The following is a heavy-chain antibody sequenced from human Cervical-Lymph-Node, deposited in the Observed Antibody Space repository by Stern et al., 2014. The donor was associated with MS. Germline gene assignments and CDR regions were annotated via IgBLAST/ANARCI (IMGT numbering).Heavy chain of an antibody. D-gene: IGHD2-21*02. CDR3: ARSLGGGFWYSQH. J-gene: IGHJ1*01. Sequence: VQLVESAAEVQKPGASVKVSCKASGYTFTGYYMSCGRQAPGKGLEWMGWIHPKTGGTHSAQKIHGTRTMTRDTSISTAYMELSSLRSDDTAVYYCARSLGGGFWYSQHWGQGTLVTVSS. V-gene: IGHV1-2*02. CDR2: IHPKTGGT. CDR1: GYTFTGYY.